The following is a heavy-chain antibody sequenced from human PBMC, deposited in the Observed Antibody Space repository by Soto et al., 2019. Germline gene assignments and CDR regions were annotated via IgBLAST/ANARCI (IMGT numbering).Heavy chain of an antibody. CDR1: GFTFSSYW. Sequence: EVQLVESGGGLVQPGGSLRLSCAASGFTFSSYWMSWVRQAPGKGLEWVANIKQDGSEKYYVDSVKGRFTISRDKAKNSLNMQMNSLRAQDTALYYCARVTDYYESSGYFDCWGQGNLVTVSS. CDR2: IKQDGSEK. D-gene: IGHD3-22*01. CDR3: ARVTDYYESSGYFDC. V-gene: IGHV3-7*01. J-gene: IGHJ4*02.